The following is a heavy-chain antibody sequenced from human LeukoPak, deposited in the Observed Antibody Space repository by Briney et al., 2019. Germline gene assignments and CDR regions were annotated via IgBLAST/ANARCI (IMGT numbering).Heavy chain of an antibody. CDR2: ITTSGSTI. CDR3: ARRYCSSSICLFDY. V-gene: IGHV3-48*03. D-gene: IGHD2-2*01. CDR1: GFIFSSYE. Sequence: PGGSLRLSCAASGFIFSSYEMNWVRQAPGKGLEWVSHITTSGSTIYYADSVKGRFTISRDNAKNSVYLQMNSLRAEDTAVYYCARRYCSSSICLFDYWGQGTLVTVSS. J-gene: IGHJ4*02.